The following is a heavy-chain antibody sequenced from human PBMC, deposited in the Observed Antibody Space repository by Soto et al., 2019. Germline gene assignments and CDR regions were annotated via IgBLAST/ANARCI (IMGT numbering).Heavy chain of an antibody. D-gene: IGHD1-26*01. CDR3: ARREIQGPIDY. Sequence: SETLSLTCAVSGGSISSSNWWSWVRQPPGKGLEWIGEIYHSGSTNYNPSLRSRVTISVDKSNNQFSLKLTSVTAVDTAVYYCARREIQGPIDYWGQGTLVTVSS. V-gene: IGHV4-4*02. CDR1: GGSISSSNW. CDR2: IYHSGST. J-gene: IGHJ4*02.